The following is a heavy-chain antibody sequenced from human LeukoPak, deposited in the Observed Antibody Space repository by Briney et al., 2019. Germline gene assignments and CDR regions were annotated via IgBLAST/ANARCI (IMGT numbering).Heavy chain of an antibody. Sequence: GGSLRLSCAASGLSFSTHWMTWVRQAPGKGLEWVANINEDGGGRYYVDSVKGRFTVSRDNAKNSVHLQMNSLRAEDTAVYYCATRHCSIAACRASSYKCMDDWGKGTTVTVSS. V-gene: IGHV3-7*01. J-gene: IGHJ6*04. CDR3: ATRHCSIAACRASSYKCMDD. CDR1: GLSFSTHW. D-gene: IGHD2-2*01. CDR2: INEDGGGR.